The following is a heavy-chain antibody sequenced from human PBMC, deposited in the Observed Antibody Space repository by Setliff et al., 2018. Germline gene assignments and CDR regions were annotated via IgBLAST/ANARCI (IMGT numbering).Heavy chain of an antibody. V-gene: IGHV1-46*01. CDR2: INPSGENT. D-gene: IGHD5-18*01. Sequence: ASVKVSCKASGYTSINYGISWVRQAPGQGLEWLGLINPSGENTVYAEEFQDRLSMTRDTSTSTAYMELSSLSTEDTAVYYCAREGVDTRSSTDYRYYMDVWGKGTTVTVSS. CDR1: GYTSINYG. J-gene: IGHJ6*03. CDR3: AREGVDTRSSTDYRYYMDV.